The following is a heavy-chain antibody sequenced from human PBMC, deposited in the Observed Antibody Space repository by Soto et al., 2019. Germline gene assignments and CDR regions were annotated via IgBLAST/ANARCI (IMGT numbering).Heavy chain of an antibody. CDR2: ISYDGSNK. V-gene: IGHV3-30-3*01. Sequence: QVQLVESGGGVVQPGRSLRLSCAASGFTFSSYAMHWVRQAPGKGLEWVAVISYDGSNKYYTDSVKGRFTISRDNSKNTLYLPINSLRAEDTAVYYCARTLWRDDYNWGYFDLWGRGTLVTVSS. CDR3: ARTLWRDDYNWGYFDL. D-gene: IGHD4-4*01. CDR1: GFTFSSYA. J-gene: IGHJ2*01.